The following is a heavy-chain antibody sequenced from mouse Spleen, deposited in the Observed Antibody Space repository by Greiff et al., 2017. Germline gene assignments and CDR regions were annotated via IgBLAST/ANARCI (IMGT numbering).Heavy chain of an antibody. Sequence: EVQLQQSGPELVKPGASVKIPCKASGYTFTDYNMDWVKQSHGKSLEWIGDINPNNGGTIYNQKFKGKATLTVDKSSSTAYMELRSLTSEDTAVYYCARGLRRGGYYAMDYWGQGTSVTVSS. CDR2: INPNNGGT. CDR3: ARGLRRGGYYAMDY. CDR1: GYTFTDYN. V-gene: IGHV1-18*01. J-gene: IGHJ4*01. D-gene: IGHD2-4*01.